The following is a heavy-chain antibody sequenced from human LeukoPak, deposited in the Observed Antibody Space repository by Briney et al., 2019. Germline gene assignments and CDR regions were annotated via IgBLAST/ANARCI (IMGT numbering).Heavy chain of an antibody. CDR3: ARDYPDYDILTGYYARNHYYYYGMDV. Sequence: GGSLRLSCAASGFTFSSYSMNWVRQAPGKGLEWVSSISSSSSYISYADSMKGRFTISRDNAKNSLYLQMNSLRAEDTAVYYCARDYPDYDILTGYYARNHYYYYGMDVWGQGTTVTVSS. D-gene: IGHD3-9*01. V-gene: IGHV3-21*01. CDR1: GFTFSSYS. CDR2: ISSSSSYI. J-gene: IGHJ6*02.